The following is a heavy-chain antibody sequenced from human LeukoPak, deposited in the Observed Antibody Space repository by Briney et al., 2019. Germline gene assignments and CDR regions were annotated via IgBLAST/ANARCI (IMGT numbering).Heavy chain of an antibody. D-gene: IGHD6-19*01. J-gene: IGHJ3*02. CDR2: INPSGCST. V-gene: IGHV1-46*01. CDR1: GYSFTSHY. Sequence: GASVKVSCKASGYSFTSHYMHWVRQAPGQGLEWLGLINPSGCSTLYAQKFQGRVTMTTDTSTSTAYMELRSLRSDDTAVYYCARSGIAVAGTGVRAFDIRGQGTMVTVSS. CDR3: ARSGIAVAGTGVRAFDI.